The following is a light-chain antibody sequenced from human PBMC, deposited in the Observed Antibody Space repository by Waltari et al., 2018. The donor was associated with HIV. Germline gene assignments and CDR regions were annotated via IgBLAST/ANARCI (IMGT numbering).Light chain of an antibody. J-gene: IGKJ4*01. CDR3: QQYYTIGPS. V-gene: IGKV4-1*01. CDR2: WAS. CDR1: RTILYSSNTQNY. Sequence: DIVMTQSPKSLAVSLGERATINCWSSRTILYSSNTQNYLAWYQQKPGQSPKVLIYWASTRASVVPDRFSGSGSGTNFSLTISSLQTEDVALYYCQQYYTIGPSFGGGTKVEIK.